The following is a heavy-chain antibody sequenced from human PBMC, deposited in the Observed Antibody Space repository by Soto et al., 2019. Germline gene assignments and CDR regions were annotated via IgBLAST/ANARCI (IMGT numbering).Heavy chain of an antibody. Sequence: SETLSLTCAVSGGSISSGGYSWSWIRQPPGKGLEWIGYIYHSGSTYYNPSLKSRVTISVDRSKNQFSLKLSSVTAADTAVYYCARDCSSTSCPPYGMDVWGQGTTVTVSS. CDR3: ARDCSSTSCPPYGMDV. D-gene: IGHD2-2*01. V-gene: IGHV4-30-2*01. CDR1: GGSISSGGYS. J-gene: IGHJ6*02. CDR2: IYHSGST.